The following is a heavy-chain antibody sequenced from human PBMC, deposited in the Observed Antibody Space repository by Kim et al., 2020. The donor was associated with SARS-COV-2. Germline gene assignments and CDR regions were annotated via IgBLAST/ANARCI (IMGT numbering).Heavy chain of an antibody. V-gene: IGHV1-69*13. CDR3: ARRRAPGYYYDSSGYYEDDAFDI. CDR2: IIPIFGTA. J-gene: IGHJ3*02. D-gene: IGHD3-22*01. CDR1: GGTFSSYA. Sequence: SVKVSCKASGGTFSSYAISWVRQAPGQGLEWMGGIIPIFGTANYAQKFQGRVTITADESTSTAYMELSSLRSEDTAVYYCARRRAPGYYYDSSGYYEDDAFDIWGQGTMVTVSS.